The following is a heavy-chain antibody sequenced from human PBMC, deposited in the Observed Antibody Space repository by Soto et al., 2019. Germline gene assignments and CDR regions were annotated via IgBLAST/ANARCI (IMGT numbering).Heavy chain of an antibody. J-gene: IGHJ6*02. Sequence: QVQLVQSGAEVKKPGASVKVSCKASGYTFTNSGINWVRQAPGQGLEWMGWISTDNGNTNYAQHLQGRVSMTTDTSTSTAHMDLRSLRSDDTAVYYCARDQGITTFGVYSMYYSGMDVWGQGTTVTVSS. CDR1: GYTFTNSG. D-gene: IGHD3-3*01. CDR2: ISTDNGNT. CDR3: ARDQGITTFGVYSMYYSGMDV. V-gene: IGHV1-18*01.